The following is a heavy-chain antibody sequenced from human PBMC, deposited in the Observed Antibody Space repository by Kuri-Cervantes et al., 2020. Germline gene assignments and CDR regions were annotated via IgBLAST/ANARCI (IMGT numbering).Heavy chain of an antibody. J-gene: IGHJ3*02. V-gene: IGHV1-69*05. CDR1: GGTFSSYA. CDR2: IIPIFGTA. CDR3: ARAVEAGTKKATYSSSWPGGGGLPDAFDI. D-gene: IGHD6-13*01. Sequence: SVKVSCKASGGTFSSYAISWVRQAPGQGLEWMGGIIPIFGTANYAQKFQGRVTITTDESTSTAYMELSSLRSEDTAVYYCARAVEAGTKKATYSSSWPGGGGLPDAFDIWGQGTMVTVSS.